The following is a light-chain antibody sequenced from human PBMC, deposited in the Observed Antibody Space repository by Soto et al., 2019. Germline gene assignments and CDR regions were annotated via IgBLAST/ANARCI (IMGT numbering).Light chain of an antibody. V-gene: IGKV1-5*03. Sequence: DIQMTQSPSSLSASVGDTVTIPCRASQSISSYLNWYQQKPGKAPNLLIYQASSLESGVPSRFSGSGSGTEFTLTISSLQPDDFATYYCQQYNSYSITFGQGTRLEIK. CDR3: QQYNSYSIT. CDR2: QAS. J-gene: IGKJ5*01. CDR1: QSISSY.